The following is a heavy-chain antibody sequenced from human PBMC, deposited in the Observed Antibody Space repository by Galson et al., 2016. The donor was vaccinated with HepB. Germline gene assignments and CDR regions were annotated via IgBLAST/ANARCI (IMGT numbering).Heavy chain of an antibody. CDR1: GFTLRSSA. V-gene: IGHV1-58*01. CDR2: IVVGGGDT. D-gene: IGHD3-22*01. Sequence: SCKASGFTLRSSAVQWVRQTRGQRLEWIGWIVVGGGDTNYAQKFQERVTLTRDMSTSTVYMELSSLRSEDTAVYYCAAAYDSSGDFEVGSSWFDPWGQGTLVTVSS. CDR3: AAAYDSSGDFEVGSSWFDP. J-gene: IGHJ5*02.